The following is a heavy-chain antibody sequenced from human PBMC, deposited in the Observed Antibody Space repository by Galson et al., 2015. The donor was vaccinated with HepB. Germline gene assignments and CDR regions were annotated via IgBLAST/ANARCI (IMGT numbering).Heavy chain of an antibody. CDR3: AKVAVIGAWDGFDI. CDR1: GFTFNSYG. V-gene: IGHV3-33*06. J-gene: IGHJ3*02. CDR2: IWYDGSNE. Sequence: SLRLSCAASGFTFNSYGIHWVRQAPGKGLEWVSVIWYDGSNEYYADSVKGRFTISRDNSKSTLYLLMSSLRAEDTAVYYCAKVAVIGAWDGFDIWGQGTMVTVSS. D-gene: IGHD2-21*01.